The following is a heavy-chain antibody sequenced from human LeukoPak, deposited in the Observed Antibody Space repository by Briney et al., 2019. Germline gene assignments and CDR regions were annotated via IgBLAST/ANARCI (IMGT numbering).Heavy chain of an antibody. V-gene: IGHV4-34*01. Sequence: RSSETLSLTCAVYGGSFSDYYWSWIRQPPGKGLEWIGEINDSGSTDYNPSLKSQVTISVDTSKNQFSLQLTSVTAADTAVYYCARGIRRGSYTIDYWGQGTLVTVSS. CDR2: INDSGST. CDR1: GGSFSDYY. CDR3: ARGIRRGSYTIDY. D-gene: IGHD1-26*01. J-gene: IGHJ4*02.